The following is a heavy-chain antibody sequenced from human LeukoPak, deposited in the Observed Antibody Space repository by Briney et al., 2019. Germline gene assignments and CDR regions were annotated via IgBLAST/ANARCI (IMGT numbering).Heavy chain of an antibody. CDR2: IYYSGST. CDR1: GGSISSYY. D-gene: IGHD3-22*01. V-gene: IGHV4-59*01. CDR3: ARATWLPVGLYYYDSSGYYYYFDY. Sequence: SETLSLTCTVSGGSISSYYWSWIRQPPGKGLEWIGYIYYSGSTNCNPSLKSRVTISVDTSKNQFSLKLGSVTAADTAVYYCARATWLPVGLYYYDSSGYYYYFDYWGQGTLVTVSS. J-gene: IGHJ4*02.